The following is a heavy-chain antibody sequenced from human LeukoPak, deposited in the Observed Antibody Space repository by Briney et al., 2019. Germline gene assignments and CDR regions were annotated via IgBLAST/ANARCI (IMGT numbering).Heavy chain of an antibody. CDR3: ARLFGGVTTFDY. J-gene: IGHJ4*02. CDR2: MKGDASLI. Sequence: GGSLRLSCAASGFTFWNFWMSWVRQAPGRGLQWVASMKGDASLIYYVDSMKGRFTISRDNARNSLYLQMNSLRVEDTAVYYCARLFGGVTTFDYWGQGALVTVSS. D-gene: IGHD2-8*02. V-gene: IGHV3-7*01. CDR1: GFTFWNFW.